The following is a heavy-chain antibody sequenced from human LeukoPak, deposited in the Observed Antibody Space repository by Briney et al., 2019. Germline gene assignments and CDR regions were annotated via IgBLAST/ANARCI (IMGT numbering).Heavy chain of an antibody. V-gene: IGHV3-23*01. Sequence: GGSLRLSCAASGSTFDYSAMTWVRQAPEKGLEWVSTINTGDITFYANSVKGRFTISRDNSKNALFLQMNSLRAEDTAVYYCAREHRGYGDSWGQGTLVTVSS. CDR3: AREHRGYGDS. CDR2: INTGDIT. D-gene: IGHD5-12*01. J-gene: IGHJ4*02. CDR1: GSTFDYSA.